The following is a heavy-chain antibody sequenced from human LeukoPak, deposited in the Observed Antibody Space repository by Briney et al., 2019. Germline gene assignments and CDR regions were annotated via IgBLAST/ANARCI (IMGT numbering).Heavy chain of an antibody. CDR3: ATVGPGGSGYTFDS. Sequence: GGSLRLSCEASGFTFSSYEMNWVRQAPGKGLEWVSYISGSGSTMYHADSVKGRFTISRDNAKNSLFLQMNSLRAEDTAVYYCATVGPGGSGYTFDSWGQGTLVTVSS. D-gene: IGHD3-22*01. CDR2: ISGSGSTM. CDR1: GFTFSSYE. J-gene: IGHJ4*02. V-gene: IGHV3-48*03.